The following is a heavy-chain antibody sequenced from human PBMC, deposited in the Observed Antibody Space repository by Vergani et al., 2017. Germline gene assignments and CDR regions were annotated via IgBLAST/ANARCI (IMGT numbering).Heavy chain of an antibody. Sequence: QVQLVQSGAEVKKPGSSVKVSCKASGGTFSSYAISWVRQAPGQGLEWMGGIIPIFGTANYAQKFQGRVTITADESTSTAYMELSSLRSEDTAVYYCAREGVAYCSSTSCYTHWFDPWGQGTLVTVS. V-gene: IGHV1-69*01. CDR3: AREGVAYCSSTSCYTHWFDP. D-gene: IGHD2-2*02. J-gene: IGHJ5*02. CDR1: GGTFSSYA. CDR2: IIPIFGTA.